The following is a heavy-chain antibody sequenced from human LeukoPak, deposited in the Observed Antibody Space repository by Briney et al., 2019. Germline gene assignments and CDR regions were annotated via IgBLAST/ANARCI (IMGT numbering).Heavy chain of an antibody. CDR2: IRNKPINYTT. V-gene: IGHV3-72*01. D-gene: IGHD2-2*01. CDR1: GFTFSDYY. CDR3: ARAPYALDV. J-gene: IGHJ6*02. Sequence: GGSLRLSCAASGFTFSDYYMDWVRQAPGKGLEWVGRIRNKPINYTTDYAASVKGRFTISRDDSKNLLYLQMNSLKTEDTAVYYCARAPYALDVWGQGTTVTVSS.